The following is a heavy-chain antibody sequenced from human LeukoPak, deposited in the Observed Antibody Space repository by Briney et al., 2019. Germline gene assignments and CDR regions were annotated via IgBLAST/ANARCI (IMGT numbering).Heavy chain of an antibody. CDR3: ASGSVDFCSSTSCPVYYFDY. V-gene: IGHV4-30-4*01. CDR2: IYYSGST. Sequence: SQTLSLTCTVSGGSISSGDYYWSWIRQPPGKGLEWIGYIYYSGSTYYNPSLKSRVTISVDTSKNQFSLKLSSVTAADTAVYYCASGSVDFCSSTSCPVYYFDYWGQETLVTVSS. CDR1: GGSISSGDYY. D-gene: IGHD2-2*01. J-gene: IGHJ4*02.